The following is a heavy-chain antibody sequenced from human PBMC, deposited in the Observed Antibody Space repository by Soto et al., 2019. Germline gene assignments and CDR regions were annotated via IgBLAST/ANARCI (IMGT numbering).Heavy chain of an antibody. D-gene: IGHD2-15*01. CDR2: IIPIFGTA. J-gene: IGHJ6*02. CDR1: GGTFSSYA. V-gene: IGHV1-69*01. CDR3: ARSQGGSSSLDIYYYYYYGMDV. Sequence: QVQLVQSGAEVKKPGSSVKVSCKAPGGTFSSYAISWVRQAPGQGLEWMGGIIPIFGTANYAQKFQGRVTITADESTSTGYMELRSLRPEDTAVYYCARSQGGSSSLDIYYYYYYGMDVWGQGTTVTVSS.